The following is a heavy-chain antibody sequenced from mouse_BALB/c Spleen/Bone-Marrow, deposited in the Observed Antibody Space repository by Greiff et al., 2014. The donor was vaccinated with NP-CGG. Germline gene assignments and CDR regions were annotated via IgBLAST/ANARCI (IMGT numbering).Heavy chain of an antibody. CDR2: IYPSDSYT. J-gene: IGHJ4*01. CDR3: TRAGNYGNYYAMDY. V-gene: IGHV1-69*02. CDR1: GYTFTSYW. Sequence: VQLQQSGAELVRPGASVKLSCKASGYTFTSYWINWVKQRPGQGLEWIGNIYPSDSYTNYNQKFKDKATLTVDKSSSTAYMQLSGPTSEDSAVYFCTRAGNYGNYYAMDYWGQGTSVTVSS. D-gene: IGHD2-1*01.